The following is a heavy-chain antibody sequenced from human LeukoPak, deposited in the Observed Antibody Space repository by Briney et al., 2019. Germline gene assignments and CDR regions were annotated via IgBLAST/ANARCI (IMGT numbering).Heavy chain of an antibody. Sequence: ASVKVSCKASGGTFSSYAISWVRQAPGQGLEWMGGIIPIFGTANYAQKFQGRVTITTDESTSTAYMELGSLRSEDTAVYYCASKITFGGVIAAPYDAFDIRGQGTMVTVSS. J-gene: IGHJ3*02. CDR3: ASKITFGGVIAAPYDAFDI. V-gene: IGHV1-69*05. CDR1: GGTFSSYA. CDR2: IIPIFGTA. D-gene: IGHD3-16*02.